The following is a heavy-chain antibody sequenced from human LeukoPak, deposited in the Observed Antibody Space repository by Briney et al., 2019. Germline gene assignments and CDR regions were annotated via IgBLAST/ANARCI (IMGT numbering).Heavy chain of an antibody. D-gene: IGHD6-19*01. CDR2: VSGDSRIT. J-gene: IGHJ4*02. CDR1: GFTFSSSG. Sequence: GGSLRLSCAASGFTFSSSGMNWGRQAPGKGLEWVAGVSGDSRITSHADSVKGRFRISRDNSENTLYLQMNNLRAEDTAVYYCAKVGSSGWYKAIDYWGQGTLVTVSS. V-gene: IGHV3-23*01. CDR3: AKVGSSGWYKAIDY.